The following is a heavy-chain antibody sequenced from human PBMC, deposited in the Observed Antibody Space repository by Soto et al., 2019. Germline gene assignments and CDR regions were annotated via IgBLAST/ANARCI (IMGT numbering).Heavy chain of an antibody. CDR3: TTVTVRKKYSSSPHDY. CDR1: GFTFSNAW. D-gene: IGHD6-6*01. CDR2: IKSKTDGGTT. J-gene: IGHJ4*02. Sequence: PGGSLRLSXAASGFTFSNAWMSWVRQAPGKGLEWVGRIKSKTDGGTTDYAARVQGRFTISRDDSKNTLYLQMNSLKTEDTAVYYRTTVTVRKKYSSSPHDYCGQGTMVTVSS. V-gene: IGHV3-15*01.